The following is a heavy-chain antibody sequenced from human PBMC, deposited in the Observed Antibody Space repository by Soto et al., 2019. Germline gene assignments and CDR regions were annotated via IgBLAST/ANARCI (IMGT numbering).Heavy chain of an antibody. D-gene: IGHD5-12*01. J-gene: IGHJ4*02. CDR2: ISGNGFST. CDR1: GFTFSNYA. CDR3: AREPSTVATWLDH. Sequence: EVQLVESGEGLVQPRGSLRLSCAASGFTFSNYAMHWVRQAPGKGLEYVTAISGNGFSTYYGDSVRGRFIISRDNSKNTMYLQLDSLRDEDMAGNYGAREPSTVATWLDHWGRGTLVTVSS. V-gene: IGHV3-64*02.